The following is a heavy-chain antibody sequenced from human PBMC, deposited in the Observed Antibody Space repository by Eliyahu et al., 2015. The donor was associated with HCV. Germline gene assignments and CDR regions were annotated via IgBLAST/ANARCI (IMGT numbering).Heavy chain of an antibody. J-gene: IGHJ6*02. CDR2: IWFDGSFR. D-gene: IGHD2-2*01. CDR3: AREPIAVIPSVGGLDV. V-gene: IGHV3-33*01. Sequence: QVHLLESGGGVVQPGRSLRLSCAASTFTFSRYAMHWVRPGPGKGVGWVAVIWFDGSFRSYSDSVKGRFTISRDSSKTTVFLEMNSLRAEDTAVYYCAREPIAVIPSVGGLDVWGQGTTVIVSS. CDR1: TFTFSRYA.